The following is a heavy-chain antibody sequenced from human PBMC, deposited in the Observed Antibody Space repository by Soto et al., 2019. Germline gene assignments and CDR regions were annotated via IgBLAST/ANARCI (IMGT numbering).Heavy chain of an antibody. CDR3: ARGGIRPFDY. J-gene: IGHJ4*02. CDR1: GGSISSYY. CDR2: IYYSGST. Sequence: SETLSLTCTVSGGSISSYYWSWIRQPPGKGLEWIGYIYYSGSTNYNPSLKSRVTISVDTSKDQFSLKLSSVTAADTAVYYCARGGIRPFDYWGQGTLVTVSS. D-gene: IGHD3-16*01. V-gene: IGHV4-59*08.